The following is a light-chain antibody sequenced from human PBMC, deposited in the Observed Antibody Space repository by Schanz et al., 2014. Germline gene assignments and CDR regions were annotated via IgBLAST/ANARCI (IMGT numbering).Light chain of an antibody. V-gene: IGKV3-15*01. CDR2: GAS. CDR3: QQYGSSPWT. Sequence: EIVLTQSPATLSLSPGEGGTLSCRASESISDNLAWYQHKPGQAPVLLIHGASTRATGVPPRFSGSGSGTEFTLTISSLQSEDFAAYYCQQYGSSPWTFGQGTKVEIK. J-gene: IGKJ1*01. CDR1: ESISDN.